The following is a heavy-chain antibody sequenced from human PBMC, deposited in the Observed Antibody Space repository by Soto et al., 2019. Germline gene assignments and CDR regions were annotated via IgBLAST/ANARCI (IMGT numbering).Heavy chain of an antibody. V-gene: IGHV3-23*01. D-gene: IGHD2-8*02. CDR1: GFTFSSYA. CDR3: AKGVSSLYCCGSPLFDY. CDR2: VSGSGGST. J-gene: IGHJ4*02. Sequence: VPPLESGGGLVQPGGSLRLSCAASGFTFSSYAMSWVRQAPGKGLEWVSAVSGSGGSTDYADSVKGRFTISGDNSKNTLYLKMNSLRAEDTAVYDCAKGVSSLYCCGSPLFDYWGQGTLVTVSS.